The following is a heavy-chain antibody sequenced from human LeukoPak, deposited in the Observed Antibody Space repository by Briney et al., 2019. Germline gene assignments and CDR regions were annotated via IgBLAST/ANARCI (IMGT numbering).Heavy chain of an antibody. V-gene: IGHV1-8*01. D-gene: IGHD3-22*01. Sequence: ASVKVSCKASGYTFTSYDINWVRQATGQGLEWMGWMNPNSGNAGYAQKFQGRVTMTRNTSISTAYMELSSLRSEDTAVYYCARGQPKTYYYDSSGYSGGYWGQGTLVTVSS. CDR2: MNPNSGNA. CDR3: ARGQPKTYYYDSSGYSGGY. J-gene: IGHJ4*02. CDR1: GYTFTSYD.